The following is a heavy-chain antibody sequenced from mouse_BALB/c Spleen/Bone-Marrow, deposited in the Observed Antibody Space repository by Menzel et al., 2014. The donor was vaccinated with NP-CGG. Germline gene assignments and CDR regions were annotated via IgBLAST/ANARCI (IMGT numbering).Heavy chain of an antibody. CDR2: IWRGGST. V-gene: IGHV2-5-1*01. CDR3: AKRGNYGYCDY. CDR1: GFSLTSYG. J-gene: IGHJ2*01. Sequence: QVQLKQSGPSLVQPSQSLSITCTVSGFSLTSYGVHWVRQYRGRGLEWLGVIWRGGSTDYNAAFMSRLSITKDNSKSQVFFKMNSRQADDTAIYYCAKRGNYGYCDYWGQGTTLTVSS. D-gene: IGHD2-1*01.